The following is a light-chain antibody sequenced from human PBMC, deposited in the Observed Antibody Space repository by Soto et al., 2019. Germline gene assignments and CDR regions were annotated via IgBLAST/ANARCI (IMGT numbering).Light chain of an antibody. J-gene: IGLJ2*01. Sequence: QSVLTQPASVSGSPVQSITISCPGTSSDVGGYNYVSWYQPHPGKAPKLMIYDVSNRPSGVSNRFSGSKSGNTASLTISGLQAEDEADYYCSSYTSSSTRVFGGWTKLNVL. CDR1: SSDVGGYNY. CDR2: DVS. V-gene: IGLV2-14*01. CDR3: SSYTSSSTRV.